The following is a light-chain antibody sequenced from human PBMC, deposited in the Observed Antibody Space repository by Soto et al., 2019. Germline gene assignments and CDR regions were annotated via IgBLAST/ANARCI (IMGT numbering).Light chain of an antibody. J-gene: IGLJ2*01. Sequence: SYELTQPPSVSVSPGQTASITCSGDKLGDKYASWYQQKPGQSPVVVICQDRKRPSGIPERFSGSNSGNTATLTISGTQAMDEADYYCQAWDSKTVVFGGGTKVTVL. CDR1: KLGDKY. V-gene: IGLV3-1*01. CDR3: QAWDSKTVV. CDR2: QDR.